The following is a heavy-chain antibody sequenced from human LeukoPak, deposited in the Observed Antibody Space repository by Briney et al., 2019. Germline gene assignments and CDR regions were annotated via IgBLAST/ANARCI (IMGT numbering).Heavy chain of an antibody. Sequence: QSGGSLRLSCAASGFTFSSYWMSWVRQAPGKGLEWVSYISSSSSTIYYADSVKGRFTISRDNAKNSLYLQMNSLRDEDTAVYYCATGFGDTYGMDVWGQGTTVTVSS. CDR1: GFTFSSYW. D-gene: IGHD3-10*01. V-gene: IGHV3-48*02. CDR3: ATGFGDTYGMDV. CDR2: ISSSSSTI. J-gene: IGHJ6*02.